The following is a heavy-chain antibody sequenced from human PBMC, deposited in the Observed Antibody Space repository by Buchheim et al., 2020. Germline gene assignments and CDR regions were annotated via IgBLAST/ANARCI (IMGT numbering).Heavy chain of an antibody. CDR1: GFTFSRYS. CDR3: ARSVQFGMDV. J-gene: IGHJ6*02. V-gene: IGHV3-48*01. CDR2: MTSDEKTI. Sequence: EVQLVESGGGSVQPGGSLRLSCAASGFTFSRYSMNWARQAPGKGLEWVSYMTSDEKTIYYTDSVKVRFTISRDNARNLLYLQMHSLRVDDTALYYCARSVQFGMDVWGQGTT.